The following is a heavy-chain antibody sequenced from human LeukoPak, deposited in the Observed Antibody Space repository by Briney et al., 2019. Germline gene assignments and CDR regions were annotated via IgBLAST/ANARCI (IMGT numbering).Heavy chain of an antibody. CDR3: ARGGTTVAGTFWFDP. J-gene: IGHJ5*02. V-gene: IGHV4-4*02. D-gene: IGHD6-19*01. CDR2: VYHTGSS. CDR1: GGSISSTNW. Sequence: SETLSLTCAVSGGSISSTNWWTWVRQPPGEGLEWIGEVYHTGSSNYNPSLKSRVTISVDKSKSQFSLNLSSVTAADTAVYYCARGGTTVAGTFWFDPWGQGTLVTVSS.